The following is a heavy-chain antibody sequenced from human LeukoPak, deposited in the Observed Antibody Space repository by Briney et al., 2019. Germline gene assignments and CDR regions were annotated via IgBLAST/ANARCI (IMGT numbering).Heavy chain of an antibody. CDR3: ARLDYYYGSGRLLDY. D-gene: IGHD3-10*01. J-gene: IGHJ4*02. CDR2: ISAYNGNT. Sequence: GASVKVSCKASGYTFTSYGFSWVRQAPGQGLEWMGWISAYNGNTNYAQKLQGRVTMTTDTSTSTAYMELRSLISDDTAVYYCARLDYYYGSGRLLDYWGQGTLVTVSS. V-gene: IGHV1-18*01. CDR1: GYTFTSYG.